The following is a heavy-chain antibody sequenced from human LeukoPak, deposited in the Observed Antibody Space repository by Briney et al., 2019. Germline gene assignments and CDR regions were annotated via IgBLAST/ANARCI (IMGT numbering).Heavy chain of an antibody. CDR1: GFTFSSYG. J-gene: IGHJ4*02. CDR3: AREVFISAAGTGTKNYFDY. Sequence: PGRSLRLSCAAYGFTFSSYGMHWVRQAPGKGLEGVAVIRYDGSNKYYADSVKGRVTISRDNSKNTLYLQMNSLRAEDTAVYYCAREVFISAAGTGTKNYFDYWGQGTLVTVSS. CDR2: IRYDGSNK. V-gene: IGHV3-33*01. D-gene: IGHD6-13*01.